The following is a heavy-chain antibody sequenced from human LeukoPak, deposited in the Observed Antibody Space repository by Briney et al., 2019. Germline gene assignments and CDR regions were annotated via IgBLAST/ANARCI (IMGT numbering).Heavy chain of an antibody. CDR3: ARDPAVGGKTFDY. CDR1: GYTFTSYG. D-gene: IGHD1-26*01. V-gene: IGHV1-18*01. Sequence: GASVKVSCKASGYTFTSYGISWVRQAPGQGLEWMGWISAYNGNTNYAQKFQGRVTMTRDTSTSTVYMELSSLRSEDTAVYYCARDPAVGGKTFDYWGQGTLVTVSS. CDR2: ISAYNGNT. J-gene: IGHJ4*02.